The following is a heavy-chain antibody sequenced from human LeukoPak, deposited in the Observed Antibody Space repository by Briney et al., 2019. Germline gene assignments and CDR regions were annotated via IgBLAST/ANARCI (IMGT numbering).Heavy chain of an antibody. D-gene: IGHD6-19*01. CDR3: ARGDNSGWYFFDC. CDR1: GYSFTDHW. Sequence: GESLKISCKASGYSFTDHWIGWVRPMPGKGLDWMGIIYPGDSDTRYSPSFQGQVTISADKSISTAYLQWSTLQAPDTAMYYCARGDNSGWYFFDCWGQGTLVTVSS. J-gene: IGHJ4*02. V-gene: IGHV5-51*01. CDR2: IYPGDSDT.